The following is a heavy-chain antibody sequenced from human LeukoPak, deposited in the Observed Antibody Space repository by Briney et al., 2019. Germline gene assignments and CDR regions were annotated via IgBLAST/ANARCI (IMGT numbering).Heavy chain of an antibody. J-gene: IGHJ6*02. CDR3: ARWGSATWYYYGMDV. V-gene: IGHV4-4*02. CDR1: GGSISSSKW. D-gene: IGHD3-16*01. Sequence: SGTLSLTCAVSGGSISSSKWWSWVRQPPGKGLEWIGEIHHSGSTNYNPSLKSRVIISVDKSKNQFSLKLSSVTAADTAVYYCARWGSATWYYYGMDVWGQGTTVTVSS. CDR2: IHHSGST.